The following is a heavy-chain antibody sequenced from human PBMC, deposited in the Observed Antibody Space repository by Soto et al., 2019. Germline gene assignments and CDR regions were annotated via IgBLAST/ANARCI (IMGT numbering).Heavy chain of an antibody. J-gene: IGHJ4*02. CDR2: IYPGDSDT. Sequence: PGESLKISCKASGFTFTSYWIAWVRQMPGKGLEWMGIIYPGDSDTSYSPSFQGQVTISADKSINTAYLQWSSLKASDTAMYYCAKHEVYCSSTTCSNFDYWGQGTLVTVSS. CDR3: AKHEVYCSSTTCSNFDY. CDR1: GFTFTSYW. V-gene: IGHV5-51*01. D-gene: IGHD2-2*01.